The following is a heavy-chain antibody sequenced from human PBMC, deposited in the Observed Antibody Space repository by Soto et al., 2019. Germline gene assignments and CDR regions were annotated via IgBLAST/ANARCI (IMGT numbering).Heavy chain of an antibody. D-gene: IGHD4-17*01. CDR2: ISAYNGNT. Sequence: ASVKVSCKASGYTFTSYGISWVRQAPGQGLEWMGWISAYNGNTNYAQKLQGRVTMTTDTSTSTAYMELRSLRSDDTAVYYCARATNDYGDYAWVPYYYYYMDVWGKGTTVTVSS. CDR3: ARATNDYGDYAWVPYYYYYMDV. J-gene: IGHJ6*03. V-gene: IGHV1-18*01. CDR1: GYTFTSYG.